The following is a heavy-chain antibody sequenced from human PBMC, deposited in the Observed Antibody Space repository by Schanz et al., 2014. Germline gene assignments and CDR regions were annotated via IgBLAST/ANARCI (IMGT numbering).Heavy chain of an antibody. D-gene: IGHD3-16*01. CDR2: ISGSSSTK. V-gene: IGHV3-48*01. CDR3: GRNYERALSSPRHDAFDV. J-gene: IGHJ3*01. Sequence: EVQLVESGGGLAQPGGSLRLSCAASGITFSGYSMNWVRQAPGKGLEWVSYISGSSSTKYYADSVKGRFTISRDNGKNSVYRQMNSGRAGERAVYFGGRNYERALSSPRHDAFDVWGQGTVVTVSS. CDR1: GITFSGYS.